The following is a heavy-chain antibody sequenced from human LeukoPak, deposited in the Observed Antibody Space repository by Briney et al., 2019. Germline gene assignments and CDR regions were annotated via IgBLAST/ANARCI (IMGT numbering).Heavy chain of an antibody. CDR1: GGSFSSGSYY. Sequence: PSETLSLTRVVSGGSFSSGSYYWSWFRQPPGKGLEWIGYIHNSGSTTYNPSLRSRVTMSVHTSSNQFSLKLSSVTAADTAVYYCVSVAELEIDYWGQGTLVTVSS. J-gene: IGHJ4*02. CDR2: IHNSGST. CDR3: VSVAELEIDY. V-gene: IGHV4-61*01. D-gene: IGHD1-1*01.